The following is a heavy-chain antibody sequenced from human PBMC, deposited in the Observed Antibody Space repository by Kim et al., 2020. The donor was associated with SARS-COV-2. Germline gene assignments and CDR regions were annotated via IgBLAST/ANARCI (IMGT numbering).Heavy chain of an antibody. J-gene: IGHJ4*02. V-gene: IGHV4-59*01. CDR2: IYYSGDT. CDR3: XRXTVFGVATE. D-gene: IGHD3-3*01. CDR1: GGSINNYY. Sequence: SETLSLTCAVSGGSINNYYWSWIRQPPGEXXEWXGXIYYSGDTHYSPSLRSRVTISIDTSKKNFSLRLSSVTAADTXVYYXXRXTVFGVATEWGQGTLV.